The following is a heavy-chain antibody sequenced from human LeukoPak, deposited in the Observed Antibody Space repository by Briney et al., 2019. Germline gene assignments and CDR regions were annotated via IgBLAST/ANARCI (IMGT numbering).Heavy chain of an antibody. D-gene: IGHD6-6*01. CDR1: GFTFSSYA. Sequence: TPGGSLRLSCAASGFTFSSYAMSWVRQAPGKGLEWVGRIRSNSDGGSTDYAAPVKDRFTISRDDSKNTLYLQMNSLKTEDTAVYYCTTILSAARLDFDYWGQGTLVTVSS. CDR2: IRSNSDGGST. J-gene: IGHJ4*02. CDR3: TTILSAARLDFDY. V-gene: IGHV3-15*01.